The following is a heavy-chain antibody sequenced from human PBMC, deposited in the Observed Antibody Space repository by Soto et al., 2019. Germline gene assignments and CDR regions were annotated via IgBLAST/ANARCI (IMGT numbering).Heavy chain of an antibody. D-gene: IGHD6-19*01. CDR3: ARYGSNSRPH. Sequence: GESLKISCKGSGYICTSCWLLWGRQMPGKGLEWMGRIDPSDSYTNYSPSFQGHVTISADKAISTAYLQWSSLKASDTAMYYCARYGSNSRPHWGQGTLVTVSS. CDR1: GYICTSCW. CDR2: IDPSDSYT. J-gene: IGHJ4*02. V-gene: IGHV5-10-1*01.